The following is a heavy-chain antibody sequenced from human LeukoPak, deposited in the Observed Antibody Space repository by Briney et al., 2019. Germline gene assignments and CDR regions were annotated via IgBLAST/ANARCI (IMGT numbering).Heavy chain of an antibody. CDR3: ARASGDIVETATMGSY. CDR2: ISSSSSSI. CDR1: GFTFNSYS. D-gene: IGHD5-18*01. Sequence: GSLRLSCAASGFTFNSYSMNWVRQAPGKGLEWVSSISSSSSSIYYADSVKGRFTISRDNAKNSLYLQMNSLRAEDTAVYYCARASGDIVETATMGSYWGQGTLVTVSS. V-gene: IGHV3-21*01. J-gene: IGHJ4*02.